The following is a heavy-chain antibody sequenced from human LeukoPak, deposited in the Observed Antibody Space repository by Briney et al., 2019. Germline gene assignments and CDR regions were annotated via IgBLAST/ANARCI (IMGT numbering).Heavy chain of an antibody. CDR3: ARSSSSGWGFGFDP. V-gene: IGHV4-59*02. J-gene: IGHJ5*02. D-gene: IGHD6-19*01. CDR2: IYTSGST. CDR1: GGSVTDYY. Sequence: SSETLSLTCTVSGGSVTDYYWSWIRQSPGKGLEWIGRIYTSGSTNYNPSLKSRVTISVDTSKNQFSLKLSSVTAADTAVYYCARSSSSGWGFGFDPWGQGTLVTVSS.